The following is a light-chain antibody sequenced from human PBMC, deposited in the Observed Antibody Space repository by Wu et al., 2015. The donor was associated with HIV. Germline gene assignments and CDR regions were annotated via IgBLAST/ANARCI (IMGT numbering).Light chain of an antibody. CDR3: QQRTNWPRALT. CDR2: DTS. Sequence: RASQSVSSYLAWYQQRPGQAPRLLIYDTSKRATGIPARFSGSGSGTDFTLTISSLEPEDFAVYYCQQRTNWPRALTFGGGTKVEIK. V-gene: IGKV3-11*01. CDR1: QSVSSY. J-gene: IGKJ4*01.